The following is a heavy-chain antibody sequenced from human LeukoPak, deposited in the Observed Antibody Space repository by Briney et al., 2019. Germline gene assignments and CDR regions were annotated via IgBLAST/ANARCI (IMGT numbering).Heavy chain of an antibody. V-gene: IGHV1-18*01. Sequence: GASVKVSCKASGYTFTSYGISWVRQAPGQGLEWMGWISAYNGNTNYAQKLQGRVTMTTDTSTSTAYMELRSLRSDDTAVYYCARDRASTHRYTSSWYDGDYWGQGTLVTVSS. CDR1: GYTFTSYG. J-gene: IGHJ4*02. CDR3: ARDRASTHRYTSSWYDGDY. D-gene: IGHD6-13*01. CDR2: ISAYNGNT.